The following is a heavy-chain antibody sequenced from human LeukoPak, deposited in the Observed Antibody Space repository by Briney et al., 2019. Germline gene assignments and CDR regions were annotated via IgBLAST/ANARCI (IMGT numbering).Heavy chain of an antibody. Sequence: SETLSLTCTVSGGSISSGGYYWSWIRQHPGKGLEWIGYIHNSGSTYYNPSLKSPVSISVDTSKSHFSLRLSSVTAADTAVYYCARGEYYGSGSYYPRDYWGQGTLVTVSS. J-gene: IGHJ4*02. CDR3: ARGEYYGSGSYYPRDY. D-gene: IGHD3-10*01. CDR2: IHNSGST. V-gene: IGHV4-31*01. CDR1: GGSISSGGYY.